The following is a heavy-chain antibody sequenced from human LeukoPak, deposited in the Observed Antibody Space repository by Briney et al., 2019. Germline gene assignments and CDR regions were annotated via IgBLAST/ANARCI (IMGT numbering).Heavy chain of an antibody. CDR2: ISYDGSNK. J-gene: IGHJ4*02. D-gene: IGHD6-6*01. Sequence: GGSLRLSCAASGFTFSSYAMHWVRQAPGKGLEWVAVISYDGSNKYYADSVKGRFTISRDNSKNTLYLQMNSLRAEDTAVYYCAREYSSSSLDYWGQGTLVTVSS. V-gene: IGHV3-30-3*01. CDR3: AREYSSSSLDY. CDR1: GFTFSSYA.